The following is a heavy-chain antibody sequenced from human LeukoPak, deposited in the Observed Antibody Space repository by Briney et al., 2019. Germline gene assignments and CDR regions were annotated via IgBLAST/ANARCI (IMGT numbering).Heavy chain of an antibody. CDR3: ATKLDRMATNDY. J-gene: IGHJ4*02. V-gene: IGHV3-30*03. CDR1: GLTFSSYG. CDR2: ISGDGTNK. D-gene: IGHD5-12*01. Sequence: PGGSLSLSCAASGLTFSSYGMHWVRQAPGKGLEWVAVISGDGTNKYYADSVKGRFTISRDNSKDTLYLEMNSLRGEDTAVYTCATKLDRMATNDYWGQGTLVTVST.